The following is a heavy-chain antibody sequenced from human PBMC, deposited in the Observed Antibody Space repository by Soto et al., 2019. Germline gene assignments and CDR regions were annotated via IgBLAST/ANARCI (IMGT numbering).Heavy chain of an antibody. CDR1: GYTFTGYH. CDR3: ARDRGGSDVEFDY. CDR2: INPDSGGT. D-gene: IGHD5-12*01. Sequence: ASVKVSCKASGYTFTGYHIHWVRQAPGQGLEWMGWINPDSGGTNFAQKFRGRVTMTGDTSISTAYMELSRLRSDDTAVYYCARDRGGSDVEFDYWGQGTLVTVSS. J-gene: IGHJ4*02. V-gene: IGHV1-2*02.